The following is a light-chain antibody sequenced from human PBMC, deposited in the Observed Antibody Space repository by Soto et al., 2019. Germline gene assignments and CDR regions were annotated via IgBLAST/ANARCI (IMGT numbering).Light chain of an antibody. J-gene: IGKJ5*01. CDR3: QQYDILPIT. Sequence: DIQLTQSPSFLSASVVDSVTITCRASQGISNYLAWYQQRPWKAPKLLIYDASNLEIGVPSRFSGSGSGTHFTFTISSLQTEDIGTYYCQQYDILPITFGRGTRLEIK. CDR2: DAS. CDR1: QGISNY. V-gene: IGKV1-33*01.